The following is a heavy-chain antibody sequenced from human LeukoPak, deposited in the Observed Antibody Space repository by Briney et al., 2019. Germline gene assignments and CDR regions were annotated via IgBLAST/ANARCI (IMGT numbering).Heavy chain of an antibody. D-gene: IGHD6-6*01. J-gene: IGHJ6*03. CDR1: GFSFDDLG. CDR2: INWNGAST. Sequence: GGSLRLSCAASGFSFDDLGMTWVRHVPGKGLEWVAGINWNGASTGYADSVRGRFTISRDNAKNSLYLQMNSLRAEDTALYYCARAVCPTIKFCDSSYFMDVWGKGTTVNVS. V-gene: IGHV3-20*04. CDR3: ARAVCPTIKFCDSSYFMDV.